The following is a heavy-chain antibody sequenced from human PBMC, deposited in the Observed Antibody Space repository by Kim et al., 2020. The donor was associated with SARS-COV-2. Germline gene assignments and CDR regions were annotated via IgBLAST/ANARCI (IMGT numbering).Heavy chain of an antibody. V-gene: IGHV1-69*10. CDR3: ARAGAGTTSSYYYYYMDV. Sequence: SVKVSCKASGGTFSSYAISWVRQAPGQGLEWMGWIIPILGIANYAQKFQGRVTITADKSTSTAYMELSSLRSEDTAVYYCARAGAGTTSSYYYYYMDVWGKGTTVTVSS. D-gene: IGHD1-7*01. J-gene: IGHJ6*03. CDR2: IIPILGIA. CDR1: GGTFSSYA.